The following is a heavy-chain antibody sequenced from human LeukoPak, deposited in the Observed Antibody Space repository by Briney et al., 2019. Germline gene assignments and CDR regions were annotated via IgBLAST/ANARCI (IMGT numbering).Heavy chain of an antibody. Sequence: GASVQVSCKASGYTFTSYGISWVRQAPGQGLEWMGWISAYNGNTKYVQKLQGRVTMTTDSSTSTAYMELRSLTSDDTAVYYCARWYCGGGSCYSYYGMDVWGQGTTVTVSS. D-gene: IGHD2-15*01. V-gene: IGHV1-18*01. CDR1: GYTFTSYG. CDR3: ARWYCGGGSCYSYYGMDV. J-gene: IGHJ6*02. CDR2: ISAYNGNT.